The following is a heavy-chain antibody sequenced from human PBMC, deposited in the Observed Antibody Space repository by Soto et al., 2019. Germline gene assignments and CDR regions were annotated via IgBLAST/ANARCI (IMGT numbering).Heavy chain of an antibody. D-gene: IGHD4-4*01. CDR2: INPNSGGT. Sequence: ASVKVSCKASGYTFTGYYMHWVRQAPGQGLEWVGWINPNSGGTNYAQKFQGWVTMTRDTSISTAYMELSRLRSDDTAVYYCARGNYRHYYYYGMDVWGQGTTVTVSS. J-gene: IGHJ6*02. CDR1: GYTFTGYY. CDR3: ARGNYRHYYYYGMDV. V-gene: IGHV1-2*04.